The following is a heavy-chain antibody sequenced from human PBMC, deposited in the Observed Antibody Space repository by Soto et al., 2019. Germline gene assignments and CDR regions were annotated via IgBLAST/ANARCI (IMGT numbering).Heavy chain of an antibody. J-gene: IGHJ5*02. CDR2: IGGSGSSA. CDR3: AKDAVAYNGEWDWFDL. V-gene: IGHV3-23*01. Sequence: GGSLRLSCAASGFPFKNFAVSWVHQAPGKGMEWVSAIGGSGSSANYADSVKGRFTVSRDDSKSTLYLQMSGLRVDDTALYYCAKDAVAYNGEWDWFDLWGQGTLVTVSS. D-gene: IGHD3-10*01. CDR1: GFPFKNFA.